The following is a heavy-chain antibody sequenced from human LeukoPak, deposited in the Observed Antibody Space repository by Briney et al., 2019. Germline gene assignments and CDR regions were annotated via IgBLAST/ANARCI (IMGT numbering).Heavy chain of an antibody. CDR2: IIPIFGTA. V-gene: IGHV1-69*05. CDR3: ARDDLDSSSWYGY. Sequence: SVKVSCKASGGTFSSYAISWVRQAPGQGLEWMGGIIPIFGTANYAQKFQGRVTITTDKSTSAAYMELSSLRSEDTAVYYCARDDLDSSSWYGYWGQGTLVTVSS. J-gene: IGHJ4*02. D-gene: IGHD6-13*01. CDR1: GGTFSSYA.